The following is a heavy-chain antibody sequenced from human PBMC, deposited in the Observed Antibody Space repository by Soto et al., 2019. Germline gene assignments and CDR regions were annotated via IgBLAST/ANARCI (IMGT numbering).Heavy chain of an antibody. CDR1: GFTFSSYA. CDR3: ATAARPNYYYGMDV. CDR2: ISGSGGST. D-gene: IGHD6-6*01. Sequence: EVQLLESGGGFVQPGGSLRLSCAASGFTFSSYAMSWVRQAPGKGLEWVSAISGSGGSTYYADSVKGRFTISRDNSKNTLYLQMNSLRAEDTAVYYCATAARPNYYYGMDVWGQGTTVTVSS. J-gene: IGHJ6*02. V-gene: IGHV3-23*01.